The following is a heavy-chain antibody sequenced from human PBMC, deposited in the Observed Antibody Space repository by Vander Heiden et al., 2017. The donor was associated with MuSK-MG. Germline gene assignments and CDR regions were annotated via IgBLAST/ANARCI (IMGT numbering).Heavy chain of an antibody. Sequence: QVQLVQSGAEVKKPGSSVKVSCKASGYTFTSYAMHWVRQAPGQRLEWMGWINAGNGNTKDAQKFQGRVTITRDTSASTAYMELSSLRSEDTAVYYCARDRGGINDYWGQGTLVTVSS. CDR3: ARDRGGINDY. J-gene: IGHJ4*02. D-gene: IGHD3-16*01. CDR2: INAGNGNT. V-gene: IGHV1-3*01. CDR1: GYTFTSYA.